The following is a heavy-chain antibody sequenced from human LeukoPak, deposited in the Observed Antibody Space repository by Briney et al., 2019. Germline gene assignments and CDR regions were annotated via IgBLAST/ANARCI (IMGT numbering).Heavy chain of an antibody. CDR1: GGSISSYY. J-gene: IGHJ4*02. CDR3: ASSGYSSGGTIDY. Sequence: SETLSLTCTVSGGSISSYYWSWIRQPPGKGLEWIGYIYYSGSTNYNPSVKSRVTISVDTSKNQFSLKLSSVTAADTAVYYCASSGYSSGGTIDYWGQGTLVTVSS. D-gene: IGHD6-19*01. CDR2: IYYSGST. V-gene: IGHV4-59*01.